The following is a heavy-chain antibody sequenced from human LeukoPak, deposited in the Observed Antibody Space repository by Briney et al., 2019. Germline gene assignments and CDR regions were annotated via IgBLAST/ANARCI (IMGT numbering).Heavy chain of an antibody. Sequence: SETLSLTCAVYGGSFSGYYWNWIRQPPGKGLDCIGEINHSGSTNYNPSLKSRVTISVDTSKNQFSLKLSSVTAADTAVYYCESRYCSGGSCYSGWFEPWGQGTLVTVSS. V-gene: IGHV4-34*01. J-gene: IGHJ5*02. D-gene: IGHD2-15*01. CDR3: ESRYCSGGSCYSGWFEP. CDR2: INHSGST. CDR1: GGSFSGYY.